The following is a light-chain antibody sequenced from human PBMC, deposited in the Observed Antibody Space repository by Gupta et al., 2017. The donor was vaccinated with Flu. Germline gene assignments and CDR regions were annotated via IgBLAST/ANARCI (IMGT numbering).Light chain of an antibody. Sequence: GTLSLSPADRATLSYRASESLRSTYLAWYQQRPGQAPRLLIYDASSRGTGIPDRFSGSGSGTDFTLTISRLEPEDFAVYFCQQDEPSPGTFGQGTKVEIK. CDR3: QQDEPSPGT. V-gene: IGKV3-20*01. CDR1: ESLRSTY. J-gene: IGKJ1*01. CDR2: DAS.